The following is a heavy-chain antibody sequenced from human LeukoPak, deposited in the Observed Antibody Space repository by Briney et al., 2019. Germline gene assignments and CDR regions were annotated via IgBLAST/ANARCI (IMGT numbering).Heavy chain of an antibody. J-gene: IGHJ6*03. V-gene: IGHV3-74*01. Sequence: GGSLRLSCAASGFTFSSYWMHWVRQAPGKGLVWVSRINSDGSSTSYADSVRGRFTISRDNAKNTLYLQMNSLRAEDTAVYYCARMNIVVVPAAIAYYYYYYMDVWGKGTTVTVSS. D-gene: IGHD2-2*01. CDR1: GFTFSSYW. CDR3: ARMNIVVVPAAIAYYYYYYMDV. CDR2: INSDGSST.